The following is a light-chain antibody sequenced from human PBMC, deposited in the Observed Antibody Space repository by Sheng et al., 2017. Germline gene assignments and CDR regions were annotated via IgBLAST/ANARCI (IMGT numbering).Light chain of an antibody. CDR3: TSYTNSFTYV. CDR1: SSDVGGYNY. J-gene: IGLJ1*01. V-gene: IGLV2-14*03. CDR2: YVT. Sequence: QSALTQPASVSGSPGQSITISCTGTSSDVGGYNYVSWYQQHPGKAPKLIIYYVTDRPSGVSTRFSGSKSGNTASLTISGVQAEDEADYYCTSYTNSFTYVFGTGTKVTVL.